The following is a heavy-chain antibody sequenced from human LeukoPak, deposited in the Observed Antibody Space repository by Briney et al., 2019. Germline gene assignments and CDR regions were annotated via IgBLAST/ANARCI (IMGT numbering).Heavy chain of an antibody. D-gene: IGHD5-18*01. Sequence: GGSLRLSCTASGFTFSSHWMDWVRQAPGKGLVGVSRIYDEGSRRNYADSGTGRFTISRDNARNTLYLQLNSLTAEDPAVYYCARGHRSGYYTHHRGRGTLVPVSS. CDR3: ARGHRSGYYTHH. CDR2: IYDEGSRR. J-gene: IGHJ4*02. V-gene: IGHV3-74*01. CDR1: GFTFSSHW.